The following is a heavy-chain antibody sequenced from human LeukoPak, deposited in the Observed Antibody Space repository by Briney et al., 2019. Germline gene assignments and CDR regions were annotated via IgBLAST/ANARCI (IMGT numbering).Heavy chain of an antibody. Sequence: SSVKVSCKASVGTFSSYAISWVRQAPGQGLEWMGGIIPIFGTAHYAQKFQGRVTITADESTSTAYMELSSLRSEDTVVYYCARSKGYSYEDGMDVWGQGTTVTVSS. CDR3: ARSKGYSYEDGMDV. V-gene: IGHV1-69*01. J-gene: IGHJ6*02. CDR2: IIPIFGTA. D-gene: IGHD5-18*01. CDR1: VGTFSSYA.